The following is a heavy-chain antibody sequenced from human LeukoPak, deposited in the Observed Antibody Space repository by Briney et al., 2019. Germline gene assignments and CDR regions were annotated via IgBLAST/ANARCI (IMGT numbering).Heavy chain of an antibody. CDR3: AKDRESIAAAGRNPYYYYGMDV. CDR2: ISYDGSNK. J-gene: IGHJ6*02. CDR1: EFTFSNYG. V-gene: IGHV3-30*18. D-gene: IGHD6-13*01. Sequence: GGSLRLSCAASEFTFSNYGIHWVRQAPGKGLEWVAVISYDGSNKYYADSVKGRFTISRDNPKNTLYLQMNSLRAEDTAVYYCAKDRESIAAAGRNPYYYYGMDVWGQGTTVTVSS.